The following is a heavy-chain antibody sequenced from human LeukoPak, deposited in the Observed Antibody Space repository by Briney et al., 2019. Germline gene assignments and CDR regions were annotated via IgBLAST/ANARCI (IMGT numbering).Heavy chain of an antibody. CDR2: ISSYNGNT. J-gene: IGHJ4*02. CDR3: ARDIGQWGYYDSRGHFRDF. V-gene: IGHV1-18*01. D-gene: IGHD3-22*01. CDR1: GYLFHNYG. Sequence: ASVKVSCEASGYLFHNYGFSWVRQAPGQGLEWMGWISSYNGNTKYAQELQGRVTMSTDTSTNTAYMELRSLRSDDTAVYFCARDIGQWGYYDSRGHFRDFWGQGTLVTVSS.